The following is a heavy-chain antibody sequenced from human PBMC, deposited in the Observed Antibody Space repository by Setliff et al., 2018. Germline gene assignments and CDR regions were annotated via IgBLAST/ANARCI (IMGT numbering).Heavy chain of an antibody. CDR3: ATSIAADALHDAFDI. D-gene: IGHD6-13*01. V-gene: IGHV3-48*04. CDR2: ISSSGSTI. J-gene: IGHJ3*02. Sequence: GGSLRLSCAASGFTFSSYSMNWVRQAPGKGLEWVSYISSSGSTIYYADSVKGRFTISRDNAKNSLYLQMNSLRAEDTAVYYCATSIAADALHDAFDIWGQGTMVTVSS. CDR1: GFTFSSYS.